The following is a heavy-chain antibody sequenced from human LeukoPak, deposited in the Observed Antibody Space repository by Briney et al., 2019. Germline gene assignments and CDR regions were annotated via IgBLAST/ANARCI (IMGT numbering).Heavy chain of an antibody. Sequence: SETLSLTCTVSGGSISSYYWSWIRQPAGKGLEWIGRIYTSGSTNYNPSLKSRVTMSVDTSKNQFSLKLSSVTAADTAVYYCARDLIISDYYHGMDVWGQGTTVTVSS. D-gene: IGHD3-16*01. J-gene: IGHJ6*02. CDR2: IYTSGST. CDR1: GGSISSYY. V-gene: IGHV4-4*07. CDR3: ARDLIISDYYHGMDV.